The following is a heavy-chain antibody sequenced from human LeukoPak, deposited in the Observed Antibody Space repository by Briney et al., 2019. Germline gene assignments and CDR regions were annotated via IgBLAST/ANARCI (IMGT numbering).Heavy chain of an antibody. V-gene: IGHV1-2*02. Sequence: ASVKVSCKASGYTFTGYYMHWVRQAPGQGLEWMGWINPNSGGTNYAQKFQGRVTMTRDTSISTAYMELSRLRSDDMAVYYCASRPQDGHDPAENFDYWGQGTLVTVSS. D-gene: IGHD4-17*01. CDR2: INPNSGGT. CDR1: GYTFTGYY. CDR3: ASRPQDGHDPAENFDY. J-gene: IGHJ4*02.